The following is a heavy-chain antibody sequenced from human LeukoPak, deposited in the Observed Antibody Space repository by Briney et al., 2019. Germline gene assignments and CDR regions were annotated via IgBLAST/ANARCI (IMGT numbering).Heavy chain of an antibody. V-gene: IGHV3-30*02. D-gene: IGHD3-10*01. CDR3: AKEGAYYDSGSYIGHYMDV. CDR1: GFSFSSYG. J-gene: IGHJ6*03. Sequence: QAGGSLRLSCAASGFSFSSYGMHWVRQAPGKGLEWVAIIQYDGSNKYYADSVKGRFTISRDNSKNTLYLQMKSLRVEDTAVYYCAKEGAYYDSGSYIGHYMDVWGKGTTVTVSS. CDR2: IQYDGSNK.